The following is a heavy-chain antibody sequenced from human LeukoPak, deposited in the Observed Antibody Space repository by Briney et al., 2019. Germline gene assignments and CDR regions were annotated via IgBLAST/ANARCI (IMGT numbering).Heavy chain of an antibody. CDR2: ISSSGSTI. CDR1: GFTFSDYY. D-gene: IGHD3-22*01. Sequence: PGGSLRLSCAASGFTFSDYYMSWIRQAPGKGLDWVSYISSSGSTIYYADSVKGRFTISRDNAKNSLYLQMNSLRAEDTAVYYCARGWEYYDSSGLFDYWGQGTLVTVSS. CDR3: ARGWEYYDSSGLFDY. J-gene: IGHJ4*02. V-gene: IGHV3-11*01.